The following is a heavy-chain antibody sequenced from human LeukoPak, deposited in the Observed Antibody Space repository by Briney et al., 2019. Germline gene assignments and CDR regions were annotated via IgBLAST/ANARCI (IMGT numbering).Heavy chain of an antibody. CDR3: ARGSIIAPPGDY. V-gene: IGHV3-30*14. CDR1: GFTFSSYA. CDR2: ISYDGSNK. J-gene: IGHJ4*02. D-gene: IGHD2-15*01. Sequence: GGSLRLSCAASGFTFSSYAMHWVRQAPGKGLEWVAVISYDGSNKYYADSVKGRFTISRDNSKNTLYLQMNSLRAEDTAVYYCARGSIIAPPGDYWGQGTLVTVSS.